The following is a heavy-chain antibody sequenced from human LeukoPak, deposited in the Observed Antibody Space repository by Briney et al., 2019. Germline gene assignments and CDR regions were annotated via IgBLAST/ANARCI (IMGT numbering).Heavy chain of an antibody. CDR3: AREQFGSSWSLGY. CDR1: GGSISGYY. Sequence: SETLSLTCTVSGGSISGYYWSWIRQPPGKGLEWIGYIYYSGSTNYNPSLKSRVTISVDTSKNQFSLKVSSVTAADTAVYYCAREQFGSSWSLGYWGQGTLVTVSS. D-gene: IGHD6-13*01. V-gene: IGHV4-59*12. CDR2: IYYSGST. J-gene: IGHJ4*02.